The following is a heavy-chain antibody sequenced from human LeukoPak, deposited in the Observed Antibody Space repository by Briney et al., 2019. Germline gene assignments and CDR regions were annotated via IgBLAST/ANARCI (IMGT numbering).Heavy chain of an antibody. J-gene: IGHJ4*02. D-gene: IGHD2-2*01. CDR3: AKSPRSSTSCADY. V-gene: IGHV3-74*01. CDR2: INSDGSWT. Sequence: PGGSLRLSCAASGSYWMHWVRQAPGKGLVWVSHINSDGSWTSYADSVKGRFTISKDNAKNTLYLQMNSLRAEDTAVYYCAKSPRSSTSCADYWGQGTLVTVSS. CDR1: GSYW.